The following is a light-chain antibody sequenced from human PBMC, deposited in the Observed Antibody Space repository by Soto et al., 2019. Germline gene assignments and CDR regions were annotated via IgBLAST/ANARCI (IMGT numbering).Light chain of an antibody. CDR1: QSVSGN. V-gene: IGKV3-15*01. Sequence: DIVRTQSPATLSVSTGERATLSCRASQSVSGNLAWYQQQPGQAPRLLIYGASTRATGIPARFSGSGSGTDFTLTIYSLQSEDFAVYYCQQYNNWPRTFGQGTKVDIK. CDR2: GAS. J-gene: IGKJ1*01. CDR3: QQYNNWPRT.